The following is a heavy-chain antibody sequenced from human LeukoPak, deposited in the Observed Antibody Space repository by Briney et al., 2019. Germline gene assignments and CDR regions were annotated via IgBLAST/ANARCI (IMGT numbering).Heavy chain of an antibody. D-gene: IGHD3-22*01. Sequence: SVKVSCKASGGTFSSYAISWVRQAPGQGLEWMGGIIPIFGTANYAQKFQGRVTITADKSTSTAYMELSSLRSEDTAVYYCARVYDSSGYLYYYYMDVWGKGTTVTVSS. CDR2: IIPIFGTA. J-gene: IGHJ6*03. V-gene: IGHV1-69*06. CDR3: ARVYDSSGYLYYYYMDV. CDR1: GGTFSSYA.